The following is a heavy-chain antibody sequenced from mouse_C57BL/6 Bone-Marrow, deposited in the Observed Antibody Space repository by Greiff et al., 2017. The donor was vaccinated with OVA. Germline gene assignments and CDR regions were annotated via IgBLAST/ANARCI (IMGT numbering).Heavy chain of an antibody. J-gene: IGHJ3*01. V-gene: IGHV1-69*01. CDR2: IDPSDSYT. D-gene: IGHD2-3*01. CDR1: GYTFTSYW. CDR3: ATYDGFAWLAY. Sequence: QVQLQQPGAELVMPGASVKLSCKASGYTFTSYWMHWVKQRPGQGLEWIGEIDPSDSYTNYNQKFKGKSTLTVDKSSSTAYMQLSSLTSEDSAVYYCATYDGFAWLAYWGQGTLVTVSA.